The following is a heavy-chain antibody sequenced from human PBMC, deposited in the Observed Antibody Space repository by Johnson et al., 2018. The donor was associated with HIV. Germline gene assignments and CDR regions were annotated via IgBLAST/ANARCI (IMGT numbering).Heavy chain of an antibody. CDR2: ISYDGSNK. Sequence: QVQLVESGGGVVQPGRSLRLSCAASGFTFRSYAMHGVRQAPGKGLEWVAVISYDGSNKYYADSVKGRFTISRDNSKNTLYLQMNSLRAEDTAVYYCARFRSSNWFDAFDIWGQGTMVTVSA. CDR1: GFTFRSYA. CDR3: ARFRSSNWFDAFDI. D-gene: IGHD6-13*01. V-gene: IGHV3-30*14. J-gene: IGHJ3*02.